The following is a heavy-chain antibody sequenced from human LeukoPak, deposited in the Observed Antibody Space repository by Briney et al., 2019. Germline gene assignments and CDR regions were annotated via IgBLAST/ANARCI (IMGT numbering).Heavy chain of an antibody. CDR2: ISSSSSYI. CDR3: AIATAGTNYYFDY. J-gene: IGHJ4*02. D-gene: IGHD6-13*01. V-gene: IGHV3-21*01. Sequence: PGGSLRLSCAASGFTLSSHSMNWVRQAPGKGLEWVSSISSSSSYIYYADSVKGRFTISRDNAKNSLYLQMNSLRAEDTAVYYCAIATAGTNYYFDYWGQGTLVTVSS. CDR1: GFTLSSHS.